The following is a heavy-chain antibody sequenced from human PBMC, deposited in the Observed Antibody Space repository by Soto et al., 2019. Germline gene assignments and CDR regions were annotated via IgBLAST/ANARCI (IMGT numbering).Heavy chain of an antibody. V-gene: IGHV4-59*01. CDR1: GGSISSYY. CDR3: ARRGGHYFNSRFDP. Sequence: PSETLSLTCTVSGGSISSYYWSWIRLPPGKGLEWIGYIYYSGSTNYNPSLKSRVTISVDTSKNQFSLKLSSVTAADTAVYYCARRGGHYFNSRFDPWGQGTPVSVS. CDR2: IYYSGST. J-gene: IGHJ5*02. D-gene: IGHD4-4*01.